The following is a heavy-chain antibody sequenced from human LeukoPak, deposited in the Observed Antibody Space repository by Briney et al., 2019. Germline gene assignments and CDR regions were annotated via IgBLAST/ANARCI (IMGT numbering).Heavy chain of an antibody. Sequence: GASVKVSCKATGYTFTAHYMHWVRQAPGQGLEWMGWIHPNSGGTNYAQKFQGRVTMTRDTSISTAYMELSRLTSDDTAVYFCASVTYSDFSSVDYWGQGTLVTVSS. CDR3: ASVTYSDFSSVDY. J-gene: IGHJ4*02. CDR2: IHPNSGGT. V-gene: IGHV1-2*02. CDR1: GYTFTAHY. D-gene: IGHD3-3*01.